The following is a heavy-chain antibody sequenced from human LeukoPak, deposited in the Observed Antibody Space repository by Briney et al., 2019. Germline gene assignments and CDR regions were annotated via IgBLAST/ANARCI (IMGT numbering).Heavy chain of an antibody. CDR1: GFTFSTYA. J-gene: IGHJ4*02. CDR3: VKPRGSWSPGYFDY. D-gene: IGHD6-13*01. CDR2: ITSNGGST. Sequence: PGGPLRLSCSASGFTFSTYAMHWVRQAPGKGLEYVAAITSNGGSTYYTDSVEGRFTISRDNSKNTLYLQMSSVRTEDTAVYYCVKPRGSWSPGYFDYWGQGTLVTVSS. V-gene: IGHV3-64D*09.